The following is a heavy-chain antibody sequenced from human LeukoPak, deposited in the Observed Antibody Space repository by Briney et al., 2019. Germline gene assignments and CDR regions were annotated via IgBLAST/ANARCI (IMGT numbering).Heavy chain of an antibody. J-gene: IGHJ4*02. D-gene: IGHD3-22*01. V-gene: IGHV4-61*02. CDR2: VYISGST. CDR1: GGSITSGSYY. Sequence: SETLSLTCTVSGGSITSGSYYWSWIRQPAGKGLECIGRVYISGSTNYNPSLAGRATISIDTSKNQFSLKLSSVTAADTAVYYCARHDKGFDYWGQGTLVTVSA. CDR3: ARHDKGFDY.